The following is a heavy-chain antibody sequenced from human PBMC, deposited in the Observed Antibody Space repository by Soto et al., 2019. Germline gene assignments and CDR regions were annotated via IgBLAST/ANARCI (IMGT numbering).Heavy chain of an antibody. D-gene: IGHD3-3*01. CDR1: GFTFSAYG. Sequence: TGGSLRLSCAASGFTFSAYGMHWVRQAPGKGLEWLAVISYEGSRKFYADSVKGRFTISRDDSENSVYLQMNSLRPEDTSIYYCAKDWTPRQVPQYFFDFWGQGTLVTVSS. CDR2: ISYEGSRK. CDR3: AKDWTPRQVPQYFFDF. J-gene: IGHJ4*01. V-gene: IGHV3-30*18.